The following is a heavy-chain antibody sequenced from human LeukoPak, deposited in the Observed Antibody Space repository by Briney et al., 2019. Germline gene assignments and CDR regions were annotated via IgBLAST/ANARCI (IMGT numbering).Heavy chain of an antibody. Sequence: SGGSLRLSCAASGFTVSSNYMNWVRQAPGKGLEWVSSISSSSSYTYYADSVKGRFTISRDNAKNSLYLQMNSLRAEDTAVYYCARDKIAAAGTDYYYGMDVWGQGTTVTVSS. CDR3: ARDKIAAAGTDYYYGMDV. J-gene: IGHJ6*02. CDR1: GFTVSSNY. V-gene: IGHV3-21*01. D-gene: IGHD6-13*01. CDR2: ISSSSSYT.